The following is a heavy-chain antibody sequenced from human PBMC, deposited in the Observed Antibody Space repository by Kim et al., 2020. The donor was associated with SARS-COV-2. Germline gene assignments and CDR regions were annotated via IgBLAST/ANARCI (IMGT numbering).Heavy chain of an antibody. CDR2: INHSGST. CDR1: GGSFSGYY. CDR3: ARGNPGSYLFYYYYGMDV. J-gene: IGHJ6*01. V-gene: IGHV4-34*01. D-gene: IGHD3-10*01. Sequence: SETLSLTCAVYGGSFSGYYWSWIRQPPGKGLEWIGEINHSGSTNYNPSLKSRVTISVDTSKNQFSLKLSSVTAADTAVYYRARGNPGSYLFYYYYGMDV.